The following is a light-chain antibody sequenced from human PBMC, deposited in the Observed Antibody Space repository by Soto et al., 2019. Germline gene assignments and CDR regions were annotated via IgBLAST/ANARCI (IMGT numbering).Light chain of an antibody. J-gene: IGKJ1*01. CDR2: AAS. CDR3: LQHNSYPWT. V-gene: IGKV1-17*01. Sequence: DIQMTPAPASLSASVGDRVTITFRASQGIRSDLGWYQQKPGTAPKRLIYAASSLQSGVPSRFRGRGSETEFTLTIRSLQPEDFATYYCLQHNSYPWTFGQGTKGEIK. CDR1: QGIRSD.